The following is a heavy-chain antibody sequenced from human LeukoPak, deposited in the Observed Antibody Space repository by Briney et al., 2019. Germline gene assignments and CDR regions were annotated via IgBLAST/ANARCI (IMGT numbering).Heavy chain of an antibody. Sequence: SVKVSCKASGGTFSSYAISWVRQAPGQGLEWMGGIIPIFGTANYAQKFQGRVTITADESTSTAYMELSSLRSEDTAVYYCARDDYDILTGIDYWGQGTLVTVSS. V-gene: IGHV1-69*13. D-gene: IGHD3-9*01. CDR3: ARDDYDILTGIDY. CDR2: IIPIFGTA. CDR1: GGTFSSYA. J-gene: IGHJ4*02.